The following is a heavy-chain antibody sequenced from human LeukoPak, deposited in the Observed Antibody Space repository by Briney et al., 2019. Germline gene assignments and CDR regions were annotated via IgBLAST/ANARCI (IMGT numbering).Heavy chain of an antibody. D-gene: IGHD3-10*01. J-gene: IGHJ4*02. CDR2: IKPSGGST. V-gene: IGHV1-46*03. CDR1: GYTFTSYY. Sequence: ASVKVSCKASGYTFTSYYMHWVRQAPGQGLEWMGIIKPSGGSTSYAQKFQGRVTMTRDTSTSTVYMELSSLRSEDTAVYYCASLPYYYGSGSYYKAQDYWGQGTLVTVSS. CDR3: ASLPYYYGSGSYYKAQDY.